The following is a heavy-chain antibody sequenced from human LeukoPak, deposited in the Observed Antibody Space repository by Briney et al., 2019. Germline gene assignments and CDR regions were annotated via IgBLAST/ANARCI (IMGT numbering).Heavy chain of an antibody. CDR2: ISAYNGNT. CDR1: GYTFTSYG. V-gene: IGHV1-18*01. J-gene: IGHJ3*02. Sequence: GASVKVSCKASGYTFTSYGISWVRQAPGQGLEWMGWISAYNGNTNYAQKLQGRVTMTTDTSTSTAYMELRSLRSDDTAVYYCARARDLTLSIAARRAFDIWGQGTMVTASS. D-gene: IGHD6-6*01. CDR3: ARARDLTLSIAARRAFDI.